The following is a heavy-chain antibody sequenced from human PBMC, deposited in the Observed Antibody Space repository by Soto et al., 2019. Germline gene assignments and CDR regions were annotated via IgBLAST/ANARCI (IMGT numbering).Heavy chain of an antibody. D-gene: IGHD6-13*01. CDR2: ISKSDYT. Sequence: PGGSLRLSCTVSGFAFNNYGINWVRQAPGKGLEWVSSISKSDYTYYSDSVKGRFVISRDNAKSSVSLQMNTLRVEDTAVYYCARGVQQLIPRFDYWGQGTLVTVSS. V-gene: IGHV3-21*01. J-gene: IGHJ4*02. CDR1: GFAFNNYG. CDR3: ARGVQQLIPRFDY.